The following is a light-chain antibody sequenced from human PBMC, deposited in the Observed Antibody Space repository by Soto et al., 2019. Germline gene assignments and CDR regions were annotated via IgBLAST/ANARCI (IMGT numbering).Light chain of an antibody. CDR3: QQSYSTPYT. CDR1: QTVRTY. V-gene: IGKV1-39*01. Sequence: DIQMTQSPSSLSASVGDRVTIRCRASQTVRTYLNWYQQKPGKAPKLLIFAASSLQSGVPSRFSGSGSGTDFTLTISSLQVEDFATYYCQQSYSTPYTFGQGTKLEIK. CDR2: AAS. J-gene: IGKJ2*01.